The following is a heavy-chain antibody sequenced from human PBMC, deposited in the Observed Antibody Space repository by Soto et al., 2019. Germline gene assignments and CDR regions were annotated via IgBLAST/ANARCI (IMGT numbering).Heavy chain of an antibody. CDR2: IWYDGSNK. CDR1: GFTFSSYG. Sequence: GGSLRLSCAASGFTFSSYGMHWVRQAPGKGLEWVAVIWYDGSNKYYADSVKGRFTISRDNSKNTLYLQMNSLRAEDTAVYYCASRYLEYCTSASCSAPYDYWGQGTLVTVS. D-gene: IGHD2-2*01. V-gene: IGHV3-33*01. CDR3: ASRYLEYCTSASCSAPYDY. J-gene: IGHJ4*02.